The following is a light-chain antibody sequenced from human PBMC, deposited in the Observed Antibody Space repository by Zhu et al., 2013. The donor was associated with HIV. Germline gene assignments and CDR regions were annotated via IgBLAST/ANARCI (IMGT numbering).Light chain of an antibody. V-gene: IGKV3-20*01. Sequence: EIVLTQSPGTLSLSPGERATLSCRASQSISGSYLAWYLQKPGQAPRLLIYGASTRATGVAARFSGSGSGTDFTLTINSLQSEDFAVYFCQQYGNWPPMTFGQGTRLETK. CDR3: QQYGNWPPMT. J-gene: IGKJ5*01. CDR1: QSISGSY. CDR2: GAS.